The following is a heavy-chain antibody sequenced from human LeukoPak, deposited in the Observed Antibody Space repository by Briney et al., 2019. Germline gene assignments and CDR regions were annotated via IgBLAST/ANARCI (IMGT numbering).Heavy chain of an antibody. CDR3: ATRSRGADSFFDY. D-gene: IGHD1-26*01. J-gene: IGHJ4*02. CDR1: GYTLTELS. CDR2: FDPEDGET. Sequence: ASVTVSCKVSGYTLTELSMHWVRQAPGKGLEWMGGFDPEDGETIYAQKFQGRVTMTEDTSTDTAYMGLSSLRSEDTAVYYCATRSRGADSFFDYWGQGTLVTVSS. V-gene: IGHV1-24*01.